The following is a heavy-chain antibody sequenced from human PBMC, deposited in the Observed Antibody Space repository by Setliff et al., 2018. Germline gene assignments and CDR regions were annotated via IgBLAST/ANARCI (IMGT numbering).Heavy chain of an antibody. CDR1: GASISSSSYY. J-gene: IGHJ5*02. CDR3: ARTDDYNWFDP. V-gene: IGHV4-39*07. D-gene: IGHD4-17*01. CDR2: IFYGGST. Sequence: SETLSLTCTVSGASISSSSYYWAWIRQPPGRGLELIGSIFYGGSTYYNPSLKSRVTISIDASKNQFSLKLDSVTAADTAVYYCARTDDYNWFDPWGQGTLVTVSS.